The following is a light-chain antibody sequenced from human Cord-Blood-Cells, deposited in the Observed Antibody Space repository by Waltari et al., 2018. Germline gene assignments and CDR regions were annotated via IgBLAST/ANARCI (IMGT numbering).Light chain of an antibody. CDR3: QQRSNWPLT. Sequence: EIVLTQSPATRSLFPGERATLSCRASQSVSSYLAWYQQKPGQAPRLLIYDASNRATGIPARFSGSGSGTDFTLTISSLEPEDFAVYYCQQRSNWPLTFGGGTKVEIK. J-gene: IGKJ4*01. CDR1: QSVSSY. V-gene: IGKV3-11*01. CDR2: DAS.